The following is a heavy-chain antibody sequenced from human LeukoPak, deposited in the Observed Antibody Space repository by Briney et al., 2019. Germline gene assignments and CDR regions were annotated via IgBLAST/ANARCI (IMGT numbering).Heavy chain of an antibody. CDR2: ICGGGRST. CDR3: ANQPSIAASSDTDF. J-gene: IGHJ4*02. D-gene: IGHD6-6*01. V-gene: IGHV3-23*01. CDR1: GLTFSRYA. Sequence: GGSLRLSCAASGLTFSRYALSSVRQAPGGGLEWVSAICGGGRSTYYADSVMGRFTISRDNSNNTLYLQMTNLRVDDTAVYFCANQPSIAASSDTDFWGQGTLVSVSS.